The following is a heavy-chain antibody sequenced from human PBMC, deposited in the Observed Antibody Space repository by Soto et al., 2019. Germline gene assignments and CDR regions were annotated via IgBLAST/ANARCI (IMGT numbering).Heavy chain of an antibody. CDR2: IWYDGSNK. CDR1: GFTFSSYG. V-gene: IGHV3-33*01. J-gene: IGHJ4*02. D-gene: IGHD4-17*01. CDR3: ARDDYGDSFFDY. Sequence: GVSLRLSCAASGFTFSSYGMHWVRQAPGKGLEWVAVIWYDGSNKYYADSVKGRFTISRDNSKNTLYLQMNSLRAEDTAVYYCARDDYGDSFFDYWGKGTLVTVSS.